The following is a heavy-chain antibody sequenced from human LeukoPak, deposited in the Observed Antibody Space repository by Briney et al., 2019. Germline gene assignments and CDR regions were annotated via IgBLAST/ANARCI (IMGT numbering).Heavy chain of an antibody. V-gene: IGHV4-4*02. Sequence: SETLSLTCAVSGGSISSSNWWSWVRQPPGKGLEWIGEVYHSGSTNYNPSLKSRVTISVDKSKNQFSLKLSSVTAADTAVYYCARSEYYGDYDNSWGQGTLVTVSS. D-gene: IGHD4-17*01. CDR2: VYHSGST. CDR1: GGSISSSNW. CDR3: ARSEYYGDYDNS. J-gene: IGHJ4*02.